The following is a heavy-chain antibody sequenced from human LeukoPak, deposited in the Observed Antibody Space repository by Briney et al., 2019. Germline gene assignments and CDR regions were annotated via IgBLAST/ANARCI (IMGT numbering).Heavy chain of an antibody. Sequence: PGGSLRLSCAASGFTFSSYAMSWVRQAPGKGLEWVSAISGSGGSTYYADSVKGRFTISRDNTKNTLYLQMISLRAEDTAVYYCAKDGQVTAIPEYFQHWGQGTLVTVSS. CDR3: AKDGQVTAIPEYFQH. J-gene: IGHJ1*01. CDR2: ISGSGGST. CDR1: GFTFSSYA. D-gene: IGHD2-21*02. V-gene: IGHV3-23*01.